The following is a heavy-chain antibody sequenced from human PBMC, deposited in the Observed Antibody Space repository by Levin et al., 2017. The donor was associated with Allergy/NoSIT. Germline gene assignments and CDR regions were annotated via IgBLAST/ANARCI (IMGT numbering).Heavy chain of an antibody. D-gene: IGHD5-18*01. CDR3: ARGGSYGGIVHFDF. J-gene: IGHJ4*02. Sequence: SQTLSLTCAISGDSVSSNSGAWNWIRQSPSRGLEWLGRTYRRGKWYNDYAVSVKSRITINPDTSKNQFSLQLNSVTPEDTAVYYCARGGSYGGIVHFDFWGQGALVTVSS. CDR2: TYRRGKWYN. V-gene: IGHV6-1*01. CDR1: GDSVSSNSGA.